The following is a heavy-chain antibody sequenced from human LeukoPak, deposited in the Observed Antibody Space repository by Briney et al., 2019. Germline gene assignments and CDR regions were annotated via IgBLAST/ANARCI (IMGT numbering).Heavy chain of an antibody. CDR2: ISSSSSYI. V-gene: IGHV3-21*01. CDR3: AREAPTSCHDY. Sequence: PGGSLRLSCVASGFSLSSYATAWVRQAPGKGLEWVSSISSSSSYIYYADSVKGRFTISRDNAKNSLYLQMNSLRAEDTAVYYCAREAPTSCHDYWGQGTLVTVSS. J-gene: IGHJ4*02. CDR1: GFSLSSYA. D-gene: IGHD2-2*01.